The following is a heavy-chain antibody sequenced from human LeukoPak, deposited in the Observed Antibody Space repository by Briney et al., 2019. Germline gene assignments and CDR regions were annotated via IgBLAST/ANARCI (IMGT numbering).Heavy chain of an antibody. J-gene: IGHJ6*03. CDR1: GFTFSSYW. CDR2: IKQDGSEK. CDR3: ARGHGSTRSQLVLGKYYYYYYMDV. Sequence: PGGSLRLSCAASGFTFSSYWMSWVRQAPGKGLEWVANIKQDGSEKYYVDSVKGRYTISRDNAKNSLYLQMNSLRAEDTAVYYCARGHGSTRSQLVLGKYYYYYYMDVWGKGTTVTVSS. D-gene: IGHD6-6*01. V-gene: IGHV3-7*01.